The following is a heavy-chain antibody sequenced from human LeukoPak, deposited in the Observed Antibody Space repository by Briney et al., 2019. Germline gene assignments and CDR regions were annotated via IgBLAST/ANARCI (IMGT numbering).Heavy chain of an antibody. Sequence: PGGSLRLSCAASGFTFSSYAMNWVRQAPGKGLEWVSAMSNSGGSTYYADSVKGRFTISRDNAKNTLYLQMNSLRAEDTAVYYCASPAFHYARRGQGTLVTVSS. J-gene: IGHJ4*02. V-gene: IGHV3-23*01. CDR1: GFTFSSYA. CDR2: MSNSGGST. CDR3: ASPAFHYAR. D-gene: IGHD3-16*01.